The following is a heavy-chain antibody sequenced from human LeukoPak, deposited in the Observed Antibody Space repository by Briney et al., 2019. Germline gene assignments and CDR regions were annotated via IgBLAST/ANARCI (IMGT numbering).Heavy chain of an antibody. CDR2: LYYSGNT. Sequence: PSETLSLTCTVSGGSTSSIRYYWGWTRQSPGKGLEWIGILYYSGNTYYNPPLKSGVTISVDTSKNQFTLNLIYETAADTAVYYCAGRLQDIVMLVAGTHKGAEYFHHWGQGTLVTVSS. J-gene: IGHJ1*01. CDR3: AGRLQDIVMLVAGTHKGAEYFHH. D-gene: IGHD2-15*01. CDR1: GGSTSSIRYY. V-gene: IGHV4-39*01.